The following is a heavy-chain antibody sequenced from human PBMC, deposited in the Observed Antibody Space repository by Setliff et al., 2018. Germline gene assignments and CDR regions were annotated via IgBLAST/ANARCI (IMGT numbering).Heavy chain of an antibody. D-gene: IGHD2-8*01. V-gene: IGHV1-18*01. Sequence: ASVKVSCKTSGYMFNSYGLSWVRQAPGQGLDWVGWISSYNGHTNYAQKFQGRITMTTDTSTNMAYLELRGLRSDDTAVYYCLRLVRYCSRTSCQRTSGDEVWGQGTLVTVSS. CDR1: GYMFNSYG. CDR3: LRLVRYCSRTSCQRTSGDEV. CDR2: ISSYNGHT. J-gene: IGHJ1*01.